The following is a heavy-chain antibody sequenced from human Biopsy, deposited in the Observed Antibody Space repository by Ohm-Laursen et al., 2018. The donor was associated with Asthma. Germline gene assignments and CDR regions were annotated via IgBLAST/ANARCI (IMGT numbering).Heavy chain of an antibody. Sequence: SVKASCKSLGGTFNTYVIGWVRHAPGQGLEWMGWINSVFGTTTYPQKFQDRVTINADDSTSTVYMELSSLRSEDTAVYYCARKAGSCISRTCYSLDFWGQGTLVTVSS. CDR3: ARKAGSCISRTCYSLDF. J-gene: IGHJ4*02. CDR2: INSVFGTT. CDR1: GGTFNTYV. V-gene: IGHV1-69*13. D-gene: IGHD2-2*01.